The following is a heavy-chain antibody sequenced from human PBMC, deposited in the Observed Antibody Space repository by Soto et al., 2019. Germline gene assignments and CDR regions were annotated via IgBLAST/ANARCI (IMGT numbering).Heavy chain of an antibody. Sequence: QVQLVESGGGVVQPGRSLRLSCAASGFTFSNHGMHWVRQAPGKGLEWVALISYDGSNKYYADSVKGRFTISRDNTKNTLSLQMNSLRAEDSALYYCAKDLHSSVWAAYNFDYWGQGTLVTVSS. D-gene: IGHD3-22*01. CDR2: ISYDGSNK. CDR1: GFTFSNHG. CDR3: AKDLHSSVWAAYNFDY. V-gene: IGHV3-30*18. J-gene: IGHJ4*02.